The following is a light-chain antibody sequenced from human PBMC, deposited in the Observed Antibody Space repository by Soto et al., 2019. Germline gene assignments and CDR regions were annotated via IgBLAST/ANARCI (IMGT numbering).Light chain of an antibody. Sequence: AIQLTQSPSSLSASVGDRVTITCRASQGISSALAWYQQKPGKAPKLLIYDASSLESGVPSRFSGSGSGTDFPLSISTLQPEVFATYSCQQYNSSLLTFGGGTKV. J-gene: IGKJ4*01. CDR1: QGISSA. CDR3: QQYNSSLLT. CDR2: DAS. V-gene: IGKV1-13*02.